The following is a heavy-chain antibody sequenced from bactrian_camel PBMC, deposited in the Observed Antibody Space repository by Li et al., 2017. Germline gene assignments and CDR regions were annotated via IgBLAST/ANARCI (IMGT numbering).Heavy chain of an antibody. V-gene: IGHV3S53*01. CDR1: GYTVTAYC. Sequence: HVQLVEPGGGSVQAGGSLTLSCLASGYTVTAYCMGWFRQAPGKEREGVASLASDGSSIYANSLKGRFSISKDNARNWLDLQMDSLEPGDTARYYCAADRRRHGPPSLRPGDYSVWGQGTQVTVS. D-gene: IGHD2*01. CDR3: AADRRRHGPPSLRPGDYSV. CDR2: LASDGSS. J-gene: IGHJ4*01.